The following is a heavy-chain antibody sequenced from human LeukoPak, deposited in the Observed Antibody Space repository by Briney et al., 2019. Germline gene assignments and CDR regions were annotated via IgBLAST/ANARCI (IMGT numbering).Heavy chain of an antibody. CDR3: ARDFEIGPDYSDTSGFDY. CDR1: GGSISSYY. D-gene: IGHD3-22*01. V-gene: IGHV4-59*12. J-gene: IGHJ4*02. CDR2: IYHSGTP. Sequence: SETLSLTCTVSGGSISSYYWSWIRQPPGKGLEWIGSIYHSGTPYFNPSLRGRVTILVDTSKNQFSLNLRSVTAADTAVYYCARDFEIGPDYSDTSGFDYWGREPWSPSPQ.